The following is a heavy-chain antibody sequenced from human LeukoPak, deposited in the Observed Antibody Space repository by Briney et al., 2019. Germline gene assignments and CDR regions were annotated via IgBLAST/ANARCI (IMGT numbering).Heavy chain of an antibody. CDR2: TSYDGSNK. D-gene: IGHD3-10*01. Sequence: GRSLRLSCAASGFSFSNYAMHWVRRAPGKGLEWVAVTSYDGSNKYYADSVKGRFTISRDNSKNTLYLQMNSLRAEDTAVYYCAVWFGELVEDYWGQGTLVTVSS. J-gene: IGHJ4*02. CDR3: AVWFGELVEDY. CDR1: GFSFSNYA. V-gene: IGHV3-30*04.